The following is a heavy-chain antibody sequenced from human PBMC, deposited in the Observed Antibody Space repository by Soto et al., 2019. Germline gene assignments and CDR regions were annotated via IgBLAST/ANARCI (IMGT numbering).Heavy chain of an antibody. CDR2: MSGSSSTT. Sequence: GGSLRLSCATSGLTFSNYAMSWVRQAPGGGLEWVSSMSGSSSTTYYADSVRGRFTISRDRSKNTLYLQMSSLRAEDTALYYCAKNQEREMTRVTACWGQGTLVTVAS. V-gene: IGHV3-23*01. D-gene: IGHD5-18*01. J-gene: IGHJ4*02. CDR3: AKNQEREMTRVTAC. CDR1: GLTFSNYA.